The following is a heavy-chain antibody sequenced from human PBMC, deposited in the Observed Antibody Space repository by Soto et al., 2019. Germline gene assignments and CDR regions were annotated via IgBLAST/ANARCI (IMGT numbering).Heavy chain of an antibody. J-gene: IGHJ6*03. Sequence: PAGSLRLSCEASGFTVGINYISWVRQSPGKGLEWVSVIYAAGHTYYPDSVKGRFTIPRDKSLNTVSLQMSSLRVDDTAVYYCARAIVTPGTYYIDVWGKGTTVTVSS. V-gene: IGHV3-66*01. D-gene: IGHD4-4*01. CDR2: IYAAGHT. CDR3: ARAIVTPGTYYIDV. CDR1: GFTVGINY.